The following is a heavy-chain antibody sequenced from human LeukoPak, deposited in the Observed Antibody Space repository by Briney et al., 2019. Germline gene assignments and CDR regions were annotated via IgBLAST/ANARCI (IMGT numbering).Heavy chain of an antibody. D-gene: IGHD4-17*01. J-gene: IGHJ4*02. V-gene: IGHV1-46*01. CDR1: GYTFTSYY. Sequence: ASVKVSCKASGYTFTSYYMHWVRQAPGQGLEWMGIINPSGGSTSYAQKFQGRVTMTRDTSTSTVYMELSSLRSEDTAVYYCARSADYGEATKYFDYWGQGTLVTVPS. CDR2: INPSGGST. CDR3: ARSADYGEATKYFDY.